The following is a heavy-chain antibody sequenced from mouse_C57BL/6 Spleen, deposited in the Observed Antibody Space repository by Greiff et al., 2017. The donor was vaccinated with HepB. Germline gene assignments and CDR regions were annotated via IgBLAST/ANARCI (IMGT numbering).Heavy chain of an antibody. D-gene: IGHD1-1*01. CDR3: ARRGVYYGSSYDYFDY. Sequence: QVQLQQPGAELVMPGASVKLSCKASGYTFTSYWMHWVKQRPGQGLEWIGEIDPSDSYTNYNQKFKGKSTLTVDKSSSTAYMQLSSLTSEDSAVYYCARRGVYYGSSYDYFDYWGQGTTLKVSS. CDR1: GYTFTSYW. J-gene: IGHJ2*01. V-gene: IGHV1-69*01. CDR2: IDPSDSYT.